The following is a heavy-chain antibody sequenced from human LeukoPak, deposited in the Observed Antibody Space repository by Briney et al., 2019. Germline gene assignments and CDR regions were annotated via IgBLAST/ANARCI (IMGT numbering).Heavy chain of an antibody. V-gene: IGHV4-59*01. CDR1: GGSINSYY. D-gene: IGHD6-13*01. CDR3: ARRVHRSSWSSYFDY. J-gene: IGHJ4*02. Sequence: SETLSLTCTVSGGSINSYYWSWIRQPPGRGLEWIGSIHYSGSTSYNPSLRSRVTLSVDKSKNQFFLKLSSVTATDTAVYYCARRVHRSSWSSYFDYWGQETLVTGSS. CDR2: IHYSGST.